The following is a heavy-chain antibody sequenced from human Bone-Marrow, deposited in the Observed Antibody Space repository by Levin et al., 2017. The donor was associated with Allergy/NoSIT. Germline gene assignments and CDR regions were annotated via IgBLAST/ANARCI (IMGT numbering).Heavy chain of an antibody. D-gene: IGHD5-24*01. CDR1: GYTFTNYA. J-gene: IGHJ6*02. V-gene: IGHV1-18*04. CDR3: ARDPDRVGFRSRGYYGLDV. Sequence: ASVKVSCKAFGYTFTNYAISWVRQAPGQGLEWMGWISGYNGNINYGQKLQGRVTMTTDTSTATAYMELRSLRSDDTAVYYCARDPDRVGFRSRGYYGLDVWGQGTAVTVSS. CDR2: ISGYNGNI.